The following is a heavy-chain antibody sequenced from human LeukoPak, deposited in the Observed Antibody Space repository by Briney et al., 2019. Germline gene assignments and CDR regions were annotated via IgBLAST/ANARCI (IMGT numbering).Heavy chain of an antibody. Sequence: ASVKVSCKAPGYTFTSYGISWVRQAPGQGLEWMGWISGSNGNTNYAQKLQGRVTMTTDTSTSTAYMELRSLRSDDTAVYYCARVYYSNSYDYWYFDLWGRGTLVTVSS. D-gene: IGHD6-13*01. CDR2: ISGSNGNT. CDR3: ARVYYSNSYDYWYFDL. J-gene: IGHJ2*01. CDR1: GYTFTSYG. V-gene: IGHV1-18*01.